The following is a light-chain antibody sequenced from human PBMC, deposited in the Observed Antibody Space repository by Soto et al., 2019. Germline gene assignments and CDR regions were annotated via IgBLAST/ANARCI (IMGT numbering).Light chain of an antibody. J-gene: IGLJ2*01. CDR1: SSDVGGYNY. CDR2: DVS. Sequence: QSALNQPRSVPGSPGQSVTISCTGTSSDVGGYNYVSWYQQHPGKAPKLMIYDVSKRPSGVPDRFSGSKSGNTASLTISGLQAEDEADYYCCSYAGSYTLVFGGGTKVTVL. CDR3: CSYAGSYTLV. V-gene: IGLV2-11*01.